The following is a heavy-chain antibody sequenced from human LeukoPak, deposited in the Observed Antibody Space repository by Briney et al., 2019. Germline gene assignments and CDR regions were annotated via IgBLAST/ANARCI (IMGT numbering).Heavy chain of an antibody. CDR2: INPNSGGT. Sequence: ASVKVSCKASGYTFTGYYMHWVRQAPGQGLEWMGWINPNSGGTNYAQKFQGRVTMTRDTSISTAHMELSRLRSDDTAVYYCARYDFWSGYYPDYWGQGTLVTVSS. CDR1: GYTFTGYY. D-gene: IGHD3-3*01. V-gene: IGHV1-2*02. CDR3: ARYDFWSGYYPDY. J-gene: IGHJ4*02.